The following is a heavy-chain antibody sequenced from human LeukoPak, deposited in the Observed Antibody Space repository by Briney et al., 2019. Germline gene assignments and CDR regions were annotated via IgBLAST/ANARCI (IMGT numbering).Heavy chain of an antibody. Sequence: SETLSLTCTVSGGSISNYYWSWIRQPPGKGLEWIGYIYYSGSTKYNPSLKSRVTISVDTSKNQFSLKLSSVTAADTAVYYCARAQYYYDSSGNYYFDYWGQGTLVTVSS. CDR1: GGSISNYY. J-gene: IGHJ4*02. V-gene: IGHV4-59*12. CDR3: ARAQYYYDSSGNYYFDY. D-gene: IGHD3-22*01. CDR2: IYYSGST.